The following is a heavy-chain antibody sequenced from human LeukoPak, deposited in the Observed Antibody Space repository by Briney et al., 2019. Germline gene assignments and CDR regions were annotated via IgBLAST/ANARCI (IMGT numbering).Heavy chain of an antibody. Sequence: SETLSLTCAVSGYSIGSGYFWGWIRQPPGKGLQWIGSIYHSGSTYYNPSLKSRVTISVDTSKNQFSLKLSSVTAADTAVYYCARVGPRYNWNEDGFDIWGQGTMVTVSS. CDR1: GYSIGSGYF. D-gene: IGHD1-1*01. CDR2: IYHSGST. J-gene: IGHJ3*02. V-gene: IGHV4-38-2*01. CDR3: ARVGPRYNWNEDGFDI.